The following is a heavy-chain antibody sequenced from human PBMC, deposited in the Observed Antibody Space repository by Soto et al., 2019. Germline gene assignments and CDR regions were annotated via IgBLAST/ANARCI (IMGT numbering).Heavy chain of an antibody. J-gene: IGHJ4*02. D-gene: IGHD3-22*01. CDR2: IAYEGSNK. V-gene: IGHV3-30*03. CDR3: ARDRNYYDSSGYYYGAFDY. Sequence: GGSLRLSCAASGFTFSSYGMHWVRQAPGKGLEWVAVIAYEGSNKYYADSVKGRFTISRDNSKNTLYLQMNSLRAEDTAVYYCARDRNYYDSSGYYYGAFDYRGQGTLVTVSS. CDR1: GFTFSSYG.